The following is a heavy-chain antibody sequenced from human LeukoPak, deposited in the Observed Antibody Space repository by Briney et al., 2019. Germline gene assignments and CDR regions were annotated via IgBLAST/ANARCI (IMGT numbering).Heavy chain of an antibody. Sequence: GGSLRLSCAASGFTFSSYDMHWVRQATGKGLEWVSAIGTAGDTYYPGSVKGRFTISRENAKNSLYLQMNSLRAGDTAVYYCARAPTTVTTSARNGIPRNYYYYGMDVWGQGTTVTVSS. CDR3: ARAPTTVTTSARNGIPRNYYYYGMDV. J-gene: IGHJ6*02. V-gene: IGHV3-13*01. D-gene: IGHD4-17*01. CDR2: IGTAGDT. CDR1: GFTFSSYD.